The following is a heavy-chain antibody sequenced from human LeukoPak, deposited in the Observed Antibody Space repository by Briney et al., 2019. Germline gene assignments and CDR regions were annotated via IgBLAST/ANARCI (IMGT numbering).Heavy chain of an antibody. CDR2: FDPEDGET. J-gene: IGHJ3*02. Sequence: VASVKVSCKVSGYTLTELSMHWVRQAPGKGLEWMGGFDPEDGETIYAQKFQGRVTMTEDTSTDTAYMELSSLRSEDTAVYYCAKSRLASGSYFRYAFDIWGQGTMVTVSS. V-gene: IGHV1-24*01. CDR1: GYTLTELS. CDR3: AKSRLASGSYFRYAFDI. D-gene: IGHD1-26*01.